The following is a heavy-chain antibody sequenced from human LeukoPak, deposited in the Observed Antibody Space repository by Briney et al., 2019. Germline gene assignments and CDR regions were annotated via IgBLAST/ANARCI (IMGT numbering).Heavy chain of an antibody. V-gene: IGHV3-23*01. CDR2: LSASGCST. CDR1: GFTFGNYA. Sequence: PGGSLRLSCAASGFTFGNYAMIWVRQAPGKGLEWVSTLSASGCSTYYADSVKGRFTISRDNSKNTLYLQINSLRAEDTVVYYCARNSGSYLAPTYDYWGQGTLVTVSS. CDR3: ARNSGSYLAPTYDY. D-gene: IGHD1-26*01. J-gene: IGHJ4*02.